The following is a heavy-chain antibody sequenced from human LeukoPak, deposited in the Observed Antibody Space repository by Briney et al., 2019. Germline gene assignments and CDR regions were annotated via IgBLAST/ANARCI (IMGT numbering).Heavy chain of an antibody. J-gene: IGHJ4*02. Sequence: GRSLRLSCAASGFTFDDYAMHWVRQAPGKGLEWVSGISWNSGSRGYADSVKGRFTISRDNAKNSLYLQMNSLRAEDTAVYYCARDYGGSSPFDYWGQGTLVTVSS. D-gene: IGHD4-23*01. CDR1: GFTFDDYA. CDR2: ISWNSGSR. V-gene: IGHV3-9*01. CDR3: ARDYGGSSPFDY.